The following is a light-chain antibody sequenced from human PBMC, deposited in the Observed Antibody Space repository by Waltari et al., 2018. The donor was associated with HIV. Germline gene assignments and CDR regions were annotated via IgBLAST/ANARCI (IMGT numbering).Light chain of an antibody. J-gene: IGLJ3*02. CDR2: EVS. CDR1: SNDLRNYNS. Sequence: QSALTQPASVSGSPGQSITISCTGTSNDLRNYNSVSWYQHHPGKAPKGIIYEVSNRPSWVSSRFSGSRSANTASLTISGLQAEDEADYFCTSYISSSSPVFGGGTKVTVL. V-gene: IGLV2-14*01. CDR3: TSYISSSSPV.